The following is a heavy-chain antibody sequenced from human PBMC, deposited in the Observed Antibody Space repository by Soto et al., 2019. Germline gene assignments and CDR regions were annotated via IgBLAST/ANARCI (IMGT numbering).Heavy chain of an antibody. CDR3: WARQYLVTPFDH. J-gene: IGHJ5*01. D-gene: IGHD3-9*01. CDR2: IKEDGSQT. CDR1: GFTFSDYW. V-gene: IGHV3-7*01. Sequence: XGSLILTCAASGFTFSDYWMSWVRQPPGKGLEWVANIKEDGSQTNYVDSVRGRFTTSRDNAKNSLYLQMGRPRVYGTAVYYCWARQYLVTPFDHRDQGTLVTVSS.